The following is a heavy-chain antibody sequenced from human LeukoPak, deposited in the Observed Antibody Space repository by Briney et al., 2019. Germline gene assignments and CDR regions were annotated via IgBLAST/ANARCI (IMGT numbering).Heavy chain of an antibody. CDR2: ISSSGSTI. Sequence: GGSLTLSCAASGFTFSDYYMSWIRQAPGKGLEWVSYISSSGSTIYYADSVKGRFTISRDNAKNSLYLQMNSLRAEDTAVYYCARYQLLYYFDYWGQGTLVTVSS. J-gene: IGHJ4*02. V-gene: IGHV3-11*01. CDR1: GFTFSDYY. CDR3: ARYQLLYYFDY. D-gene: IGHD2-2*01.